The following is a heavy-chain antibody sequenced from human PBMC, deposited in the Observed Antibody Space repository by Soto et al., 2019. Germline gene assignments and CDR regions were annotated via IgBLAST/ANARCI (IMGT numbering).Heavy chain of an antibody. J-gene: IGHJ6*02. CDR1: GFIFSSYA. Sequence: GGSLRLSCAASGFIFSSYAMNWVRQAPGKGLEWVSDISSSGGSGGSTHYADSVKGRFTISRDNSKNTLYLQMNSLRAEDSAVYYCAKDWRMDVWGQGTKVTVSS. V-gene: IGHV3-23*01. CDR3: AKDWRMDV. CDR2: ISSSGGSGGST.